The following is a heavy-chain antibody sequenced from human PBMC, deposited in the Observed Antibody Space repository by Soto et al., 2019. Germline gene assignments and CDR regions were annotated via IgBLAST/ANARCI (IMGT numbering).Heavy chain of an antibody. CDR3: AKRASSGTYFDY. CDR2: ISGSDGST. Sequence: PGGSLRLSCAVSGFLVNNYDISRVRQAPGKGLEWVSGISGSDGSTSYADSVKGRFTISRDNSKNTLFLQMNSLRAADTAIYYCAKRASSGTYFDYWGQGTLVTVSS. CDR1: GFLVNNYD. V-gene: IGHV3-23*01. J-gene: IGHJ4*02. D-gene: IGHD1-26*01.